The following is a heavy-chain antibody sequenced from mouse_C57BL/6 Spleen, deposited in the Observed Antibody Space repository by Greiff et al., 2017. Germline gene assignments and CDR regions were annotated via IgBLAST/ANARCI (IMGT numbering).Heavy chain of an antibody. CDR3: THYGSRFAY. CDR2: IDPENGDT. J-gene: IGHJ3*01. D-gene: IGHD1-1*01. V-gene: IGHV14-4*01. CDR1: GFNIKDDY. Sequence: EVQLQQSGAELVRPGASVKLSCTASGFNIKDDYMHWVKQRPEQGLEWIGWIDPENGDTAYASKFQGKATITADTSSNTAYLQLSSLTSEDTAVYYCTHYGSRFAYWGQGTLVTVSA.